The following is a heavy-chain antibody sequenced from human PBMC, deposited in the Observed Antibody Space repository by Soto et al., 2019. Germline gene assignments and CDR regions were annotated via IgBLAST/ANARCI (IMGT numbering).Heavy chain of an antibody. CDR3: ARDRGYCSGGSCSSDWFDP. D-gene: IGHD2-15*01. CDR2: INTYTGQT. J-gene: IGHJ5*02. V-gene: IGHV1-18*04. Sequence: QVHLVQSGPEVKKPGASVKVACRASGYIFISYGISWVRQAPGQGLEWMGWINTYTGQTNYAQNLQGRVTVTTDTSSTTAYMELRSLSSDDTAVYYCARDRGYCSGGSCSSDWFDPWGQGTLVTVSS. CDR1: GYIFISYG.